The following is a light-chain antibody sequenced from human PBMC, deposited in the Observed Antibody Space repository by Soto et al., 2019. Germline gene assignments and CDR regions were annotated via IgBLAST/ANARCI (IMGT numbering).Light chain of an antibody. Sequence: EIVMTQSPATLSVSPGERATLSCRASQSVSSSLAWHQQKPGQAPRLLIYGASNRATGIPARFSGSGSGTGFTLTISTLQSEDFAVYYCHQYNTWWTFGQGTKVDIK. CDR2: GAS. J-gene: IGKJ1*01. CDR3: HQYNTWWT. CDR1: QSVSSS. V-gene: IGKV3-15*01.